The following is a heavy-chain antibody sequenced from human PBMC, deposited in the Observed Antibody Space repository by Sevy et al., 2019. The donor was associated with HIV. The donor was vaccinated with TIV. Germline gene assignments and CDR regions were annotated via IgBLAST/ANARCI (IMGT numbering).Heavy chain of an antibody. CDR3: ARGSDFNDRSAKRDFDY. D-gene: IGHD3-22*01. J-gene: IGHJ4*02. CDR1: GFTFSNYG. Sequence: GGSLRLSCAASGFTFSNYGMHWVRQAPGKGPEWVAVIWNDGSNKYYADSVKGRFTISRDNSKSTLYLQMNSLRVEDTAVYFCARGSDFNDRSAKRDFDYWGQGTLVTVSS. V-gene: IGHV3-33*01. CDR2: IWNDGSNK.